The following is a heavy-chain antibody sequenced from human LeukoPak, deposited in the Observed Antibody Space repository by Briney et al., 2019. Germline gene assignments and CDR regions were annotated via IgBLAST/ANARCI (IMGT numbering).Heavy chain of an antibody. D-gene: IGHD3-10*01. CDR1: GYTFTSYG. CDR2: ISAYNGNT. J-gene: IGHJ5*02. CDR3: ARVTMVRGEESPDWFDP. V-gene: IGHV1-18*01. Sequence: GSSVKVSCKASGYTFTSYGISWVRQAPGQGLEWMGWISAYNGNTNYAQKLQGRVTMNTDTSTSTAYRELRSLRSDDTAVYYCARVTMVRGEESPDWFDPWGQGTLVTVSS.